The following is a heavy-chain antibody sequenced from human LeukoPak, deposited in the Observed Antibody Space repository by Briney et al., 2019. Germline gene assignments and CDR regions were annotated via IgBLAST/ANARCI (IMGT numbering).Heavy chain of an antibody. CDR1: GFTFGSYA. D-gene: IGHD3-3*01. V-gene: IGHV3-48*01. Sequence: GGSLRLSCAASGFTFGSYAMSWVRQAPGKGLEWVSYISSKSNFRYYADSVKGRFTISRDNAKNSVDLQMNSLRAEDTAVYYCATGVLQWLLLGYWSQGALVTVSS. CDR3: ATGVLQWLLLGY. CDR2: ISSKSNFR. J-gene: IGHJ4*02.